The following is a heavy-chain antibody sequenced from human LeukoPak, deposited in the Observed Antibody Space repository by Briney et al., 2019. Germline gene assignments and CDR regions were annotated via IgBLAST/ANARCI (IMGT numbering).Heavy chain of an antibody. CDR1: GYTITGYY. J-gene: IGHJ4*02. CDR3: GRDRHWNQGNFDY. D-gene: IGHD1-1*01. V-gene: IGHV1-2*02. Sequence: ASVKVSSTAFGYTITGYYIHWVRQAPGLGLEWMGWINPNNGGTNSAQKFQGRVTMTRDTSIGTAYMELNRLTYDDTAVYYCGRDRHWNQGNFDYWGQGTLVTVSS. CDR2: INPNNGGT.